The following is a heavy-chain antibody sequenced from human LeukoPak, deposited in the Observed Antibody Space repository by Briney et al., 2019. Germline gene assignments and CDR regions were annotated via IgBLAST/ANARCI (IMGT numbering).Heavy chain of an antibody. V-gene: IGHV4-34*01. Sequence: PSETLSLTCAVYGGSFSGYYWSWIRQPPGKGLEWIGEINHSGSTNYNPSLKSRVTISVDTSKNQFSLKLSSVTAADTAVYYCARGTMTTVTYYFDYWGQGTLLTVSS. D-gene: IGHD4-17*01. J-gene: IGHJ4*02. CDR2: INHSGST. CDR3: ARGTMTTVTYYFDY. CDR1: GGSFSGYY.